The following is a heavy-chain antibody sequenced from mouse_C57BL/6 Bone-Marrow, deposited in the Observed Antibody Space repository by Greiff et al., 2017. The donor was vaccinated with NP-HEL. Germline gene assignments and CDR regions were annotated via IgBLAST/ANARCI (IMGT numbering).Heavy chain of an antibody. D-gene: IGHD1-1*01. J-gene: IGHJ1*03. CDR3: VREGQYGSSRGWYFDV. CDR1: GFTFNTYA. V-gene: IGHV10-3*01. Sequence: EVMLVESGGGLVQPKGSLKLSCAASGFTFNTYAMHWVRQAPGKGLEWVARIRSKSSNYATYYADSVKDRFTISRDDSQSMLYLQMNNLKTEDTAMYYCVREGQYGSSRGWYFDVWGTGTTVTVSS. CDR2: IRSKSSNYAT.